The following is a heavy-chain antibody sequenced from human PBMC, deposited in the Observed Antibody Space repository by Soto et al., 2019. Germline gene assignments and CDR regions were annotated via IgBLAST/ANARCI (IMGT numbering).Heavy chain of an antibody. J-gene: IGHJ4*02. D-gene: IGHD6-13*01. CDR2: IIPIFGTA. Sequence: ASVKVSGKASGVTFSSYAISWVRQAPGQGLEWMGGIIPIFGTANYAQKFQGRVTITADESTSTAYMELSSLRSEDTAVYYCAKVGIAAAGTPFDYWGQGTLVTVSS. V-gene: IGHV1-69*13. CDR1: GVTFSSYA. CDR3: AKVGIAAAGTPFDY.